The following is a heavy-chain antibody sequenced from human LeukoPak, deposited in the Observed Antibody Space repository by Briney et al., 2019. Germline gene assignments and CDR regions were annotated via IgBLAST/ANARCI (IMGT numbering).Heavy chain of an antibody. J-gene: IGHJ2*01. Sequence: PSETLSPTCTVSGDSISSYYWSWIRQPPGKGLEWIGYIYSSGSTKYNPSLKSRVTISVDTSKNQFSLRLSSVTAADTAVYYCVRARVRSYSYDSSGFYTSDWHFDLWGRGTLVTVSS. CDR3: VRARVRSYSYDSSGFYTSDWHFDL. V-gene: IGHV4-59*01. D-gene: IGHD3-22*01. CDR1: GDSISSYY. CDR2: IYSSGST.